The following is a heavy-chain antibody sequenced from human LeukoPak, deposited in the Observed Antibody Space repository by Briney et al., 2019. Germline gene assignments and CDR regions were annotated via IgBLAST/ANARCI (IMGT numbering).Heavy chain of an antibody. V-gene: IGHV1-69*05. Sequence: ASVKVSCKASGGTFSSYAISWVRQAPGQGLEWMGGIIPIFGTANYAQKFQGRVTITTDESTSTAYMELSSLRSEDTAVYYCARSPQSKIHFDYWGQGTLVTVSS. CDR3: ARSPQSKIHFDY. CDR1: GGTFSSYA. CDR2: IIPIFGTA. J-gene: IGHJ4*02.